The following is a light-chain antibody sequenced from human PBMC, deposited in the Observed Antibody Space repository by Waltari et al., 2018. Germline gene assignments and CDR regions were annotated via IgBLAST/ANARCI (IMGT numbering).Light chain of an antibody. J-gene: IGLJ2*01. CDR3: CSYAGSSTV. CDR2: EGT. V-gene: IGLV2-23*01. Sequence: QSALTQPASVSGSPGQSISISCTGTSRDVGNYNLVSWYPQRPGKAPKLMIYEGTKRPSGVSNRFSGSKSGNTASLTISGLQAEDEADYYCCSYAGSSTVFGGGTKLTVL. CDR1: SRDVGNYNL.